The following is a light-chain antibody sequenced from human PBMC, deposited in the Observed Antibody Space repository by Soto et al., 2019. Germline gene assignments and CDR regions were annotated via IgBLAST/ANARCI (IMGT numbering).Light chain of an antibody. Sequence: QSALTQPASVSGSPGQSITISCTGTSSDVGGYNYVSWYQQHPGKAPKLMIYDVRNRPSGVSNRFSGSKSVNTASLTISGLQAEDEADNYCSSYTTTRTYVFGTGTKVTVL. J-gene: IGLJ1*01. CDR2: DVR. CDR1: SSDVGGYNY. V-gene: IGLV2-14*01. CDR3: SSYTTTRTYV.